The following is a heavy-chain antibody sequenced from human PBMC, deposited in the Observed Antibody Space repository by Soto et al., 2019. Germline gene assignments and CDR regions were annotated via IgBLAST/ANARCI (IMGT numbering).Heavy chain of an antibody. CDR3: LRDIGLYFRSGYMDV. Sequence: EVQLVESGGGLVKPGESLRLSCAASGFTFNDFSMNWVRQAAGRGPEWVSSIDTTSGYIYYADSVKGRFTISRDNAKNSLYLQMYSLRADDTAVYHCLRDIGLYFRSGYMDVWGRGTAVTVSS. D-gene: IGHD3-9*01. V-gene: IGHV3-21*01. CDR1: GFTFNDFS. CDR2: IDTTSGYI. J-gene: IGHJ6*03.